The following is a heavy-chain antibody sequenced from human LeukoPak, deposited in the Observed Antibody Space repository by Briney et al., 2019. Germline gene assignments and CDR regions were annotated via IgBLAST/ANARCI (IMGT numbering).Heavy chain of an antibody. CDR2: INTDGSST. D-gene: IGHD3-10*01. CDR1: GFTFSSYW. CDR3: ARVVGGLGAFDY. Sequence: SGGSLRLSCAASGFTFSSYWMHWVRQAPGKGLVWVSRINTDGSSTSYADSVKGRFTISRDNAKNSLYLQMNSLRAGDTAVYYCARVVGGLGAFDYWGQGTLVTVST. J-gene: IGHJ4*02. V-gene: IGHV3-74*01.